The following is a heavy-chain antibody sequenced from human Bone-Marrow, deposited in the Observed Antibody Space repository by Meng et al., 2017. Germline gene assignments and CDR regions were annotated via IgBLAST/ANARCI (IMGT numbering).Heavy chain of an antibody. Sequence: QVQLQESGPGLVKPSGTLSLTCTVSGDSISSDIWWSWVRQPSGKGLEWIGELYHRGDTNYNPSLKSRVDISVDKSKNQFYLSLFSVTAADTAVYYCGRDQGRELINHWGQGTLVTVSS. J-gene: IGHJ4*02. CDR2: LYHRGDT. D-gene: IGHD1-7*01. V-gene: IGHV4-4*02. CDR3: GRDQGRELINH. CDR1: GDSISSDIW.